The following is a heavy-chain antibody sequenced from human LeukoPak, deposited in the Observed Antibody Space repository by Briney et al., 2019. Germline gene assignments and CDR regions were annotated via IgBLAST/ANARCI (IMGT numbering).Heavy chain of an antibody. Sequence: PGGTLRLSCAASGFTFSSYWMSWVRQAPGKGLEWVANIKQDGSEKYYVDSVKGRFTISRDNTKNSLYLQMNSLRVEDTAVYYCARDDTVTTRVGFIDWGQGTLVTVSS. D-gene: IGHD4-17*01. CDR2: IKQDGSEK. V-gene: IGHV3-7*01. CDR1: GFTFSSYW. CDR3: ARDDTVTTRVGFID. J-gene: IGHJ4*02.